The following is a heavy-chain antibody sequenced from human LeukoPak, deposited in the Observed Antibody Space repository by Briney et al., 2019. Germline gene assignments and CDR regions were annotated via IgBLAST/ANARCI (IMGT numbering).Heavy chain of an antibody. D-gene: IGHD4-17*01. Sequence: GESLKISCKGSGYSFTSYWIGWVRQMPGKGLEWMGIIYPGDSDTRYSPSFQGQVTISADKSISTAYMELSRLRSDDTAVYYCARDGSASDYGDYVMGYWGQGTLVTVSS. CDR2: IYPGDSDT. CDR3: ARDGSASDYGDYVMGY. V-gene: IGHV5-51*01. J-gene: IGHJ4*02. CDR1: GYSFTSYW.